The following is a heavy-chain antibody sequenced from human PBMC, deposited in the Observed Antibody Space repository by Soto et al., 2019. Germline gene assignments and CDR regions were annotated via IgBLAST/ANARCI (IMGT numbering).Heavy chain of an antibody. J-gene: IGHJ5*02. Sequence: PSETLSLTCTVSGASISTYYWSWIRQPPGKGLEWIGYISYSGSTNYNPSLKSRVTISFDASKNEISLQVRSATAADAAVYYCARVGYTSAKIDPWGPGTLVTVSS. CDR2: ISYSGST. V-gene: IGHV4-59*01. D-gene: IGHD5-18*01. CDR3: ARVGYTSAKIDP. CDR1: GASISTYY.